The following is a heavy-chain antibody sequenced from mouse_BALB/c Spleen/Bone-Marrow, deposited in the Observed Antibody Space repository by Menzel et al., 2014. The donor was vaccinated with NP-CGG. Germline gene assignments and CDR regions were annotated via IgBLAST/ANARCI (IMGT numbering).Heavy chain of an antibody. CDR2: INSDGGST. Sequence: EVKLVESGGGLVQPGGSLRLSCAASGFTFSNYGMSWVRPTPDKRLELVATINSDGGSTYYPDSVKGRFTIYRDTAKNTLYLQMSSLKSEETAMYYCVRGNYGNYVDYFDFWGQGTTLTVPP. V-gene: IGHV5-6-3*01. CDR1: GFTFSNYG. CDR3: VRGNYGNYVDYFDF. D-gene: IGHD2-1*01. J-gene: IGHJ2*01.